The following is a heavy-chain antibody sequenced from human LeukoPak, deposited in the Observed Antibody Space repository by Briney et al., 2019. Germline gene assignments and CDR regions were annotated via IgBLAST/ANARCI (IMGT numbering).Heavy chain of an antibody. D-gene: IGHD6-13*01. CDR3: ASLTTPYSSSWSYYFDY. CDR2: IYYSGST. CDR1: GGSISSYY. Sequence: SETLSLTCTVSGGSISSYYWSWIRQPPGKGLEWIGYIYYSGSTNYNPSLKSRVTISVDTSKNQFSLKLSSVTAADTAVYYCASLTTPYSSSWSYYFDYWGQGTLVTVSS. J-gene: IGHJ4*02. V-gene: IGHV4-59*01.